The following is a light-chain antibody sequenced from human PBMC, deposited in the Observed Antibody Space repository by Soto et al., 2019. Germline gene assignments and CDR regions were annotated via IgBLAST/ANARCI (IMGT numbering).Light chain of an antibody. CDR3: AAWDDSLSAVV. CDR1: SSNIGSNY. Sequence: QSVLTQPPSASGTPGQRVTISCSGSSSNIGSNYVYWYQQLPGSAPKLLIYRNDQRPSGVPDRFSGSKSGTSASLAISGLRSEDEEDYYCAAWDDSLSAVVFGGGTKLTVL. J-gene: IGLJ2*01. V-gene: IGLV1-47*01. CDR2: RND.